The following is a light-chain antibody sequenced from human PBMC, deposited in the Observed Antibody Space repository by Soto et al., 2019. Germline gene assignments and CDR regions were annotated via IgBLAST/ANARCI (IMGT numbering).Light chain of an antibody. J-gene: IGKJ1*01. CDR2: KAS. CDR1: QSISSW. V-gene: IGKV1-5*03. Sequence: DIQMTQSPSTLCASVGDRVTITCRASQSISSWLAWYQQKPGKAPKLLIYKASTLQSGVPSRFSGSGSGTEFTLAISSLQPDDSATYYCQQYNDNWTFGQGTKVDIK. CDR3: QQYNDNWT.